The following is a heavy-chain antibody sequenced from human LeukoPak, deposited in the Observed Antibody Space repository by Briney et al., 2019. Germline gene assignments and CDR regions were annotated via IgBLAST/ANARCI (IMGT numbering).Heavy chain of an antibody. CDR2: INPSGGST. J-gene: IGHJ4*02. Sequence: ASVKVSCKASGYTFTSYYMHWVRQAPGQGLEWMGIINPSGGSTSYAQKFQGRVTMTRDMSTSTVYMELSSLRAEDTAVYYCHYYIRSYDSSGYYDYWGQGTLVTVSS. CDR1: GYTFTSYY. CDR3: HYYIRSYDSSGYYDY. D-gene: IGHD3-22*01. V-gene: IGHV1-46*01.